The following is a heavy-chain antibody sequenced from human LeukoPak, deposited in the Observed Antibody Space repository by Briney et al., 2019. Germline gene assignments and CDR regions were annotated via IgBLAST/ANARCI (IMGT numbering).Heavy chain of an antibody. V-gene: IGHV3-30*04. Sequence: GGSLTLSCAASGFTFSSYAMHWVRHAPGKGLEWVAVISYDGSNKYYADSVKGRFTISRDNSKNTLYLQMNSLRAEDTAVYYCARAGYSSGWYSILIDYWGQGTLVTVSS. CDR2: ISYDGSNK. CDR1: GFTFSSYA. J-gene: IGHJ4*02. CDR3: ARAGYSSGWYSILIDY. D-gene: IGHD6-19*01.